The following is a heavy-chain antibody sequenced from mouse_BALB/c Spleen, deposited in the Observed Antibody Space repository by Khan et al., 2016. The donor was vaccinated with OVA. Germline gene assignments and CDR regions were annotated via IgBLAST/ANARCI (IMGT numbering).Heavy chain of an antibody. Sequence: QVQLQQAGAELMKPGASVKISCKATGYTFSSYWIEWVKQRPGHGLEWIGEILPGSGSTNYNEKFKGKATFTADTSSNTAYMQLSSLTSEDAAVYYCARFPYGSSYGFAYWGQGTLVTVSA. D-gene: IGHD1-1*01. CDR1: GYTFSSYW. CDR3: ARFPYGSSYGFAY. CDR2: ILPGSGST. V-gene: IGHV1-9*01. J-gene: IGHJ3*01.